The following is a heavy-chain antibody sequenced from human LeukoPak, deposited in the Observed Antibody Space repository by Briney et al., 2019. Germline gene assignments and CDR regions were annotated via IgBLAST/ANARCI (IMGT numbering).Heavy chain of an antibody. CDR1: GFTFSDYY. Sequence: PGGSLRLSCAASGFTFSDYYMSWIRQAPGKGLEWVSYISSRGSAIYYADSVKGRFTISRDNAKNSLYLQMNSLRADDTAVYYCARGGHDPGIPFDIWGQGTMVTVSS. V-gene: IGHV3-11*04. CDR2: ISSRGSAI. CDR3: ARGGHDPGIPFDI. D-gene: IGHD1-1*01. J-gene: IGHJ3*02.